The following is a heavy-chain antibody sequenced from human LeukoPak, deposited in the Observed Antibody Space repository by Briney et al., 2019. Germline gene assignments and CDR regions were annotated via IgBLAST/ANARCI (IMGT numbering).Heavy chain of an antibody. CDR3: ARYYDFWSGYYREEYYFDY. CDR1: GYTFTSYG. V-gene: IGHV1-18*01. CDR2: ISAYNGNT. D-gene: IGHD3-3*01. J-gene: IGHJ4*02. Sequence: ASVKVSCKASGYTFTSYGISWVRQAPGQGLEWMGWISAYNGNTNYAQKLQGRVTMTTDTSTSTAYMEPRSLRSDDTAVYYCARYYDFWSGYYREEYYFDYWGQGTLVTVSS.